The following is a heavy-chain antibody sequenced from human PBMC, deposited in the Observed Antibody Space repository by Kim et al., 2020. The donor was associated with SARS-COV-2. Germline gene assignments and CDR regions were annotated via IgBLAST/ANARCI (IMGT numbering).Heavy chain of an antibody. V-gene: IGHV4-59*10. CDR2: IYSSGST. Sequence: ETRCRTGGVGGGSSRSYYWSWIRQPAGKGLEWIGRIYSSGSTNYNPSLKSRVTMSVDTSKNQFSLKMNSVTAADTAVYYCARSLYMTPRYYYGLDVWGQGTTVTVSS. CDR3: ARSLYMTPRYYYGLDV. CDR1: GGSSRSYY. J-gene: IGHJ6*02. D-gene: IGHD2-2*02.